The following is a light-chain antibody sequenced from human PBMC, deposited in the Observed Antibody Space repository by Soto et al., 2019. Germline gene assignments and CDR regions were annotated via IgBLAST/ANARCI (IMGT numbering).Light chain of an antibody. CDR1: QSVSSY. J-gene: IGKJ1*01. Sequence: EIVLTQSPSTLSLSPGERATLSCRASQSVSSYLAWYQQKPGQAPRLLIYDASNRAAGIPARFSGSGSGTDFTLTISRLEPEDFAVYYCQQYGSSGTFGQGTKVYIK. CDR2: DAS. CDR3: QQYGSSGT. V-gene: IGKV3-11*01.